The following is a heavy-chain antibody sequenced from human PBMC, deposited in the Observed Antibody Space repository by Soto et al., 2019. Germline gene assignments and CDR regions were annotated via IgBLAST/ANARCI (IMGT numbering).Heavy chain of an antibody. CDR1: GGSFSGYY. CDR2: INHSGST. D-gene: IGHD3-16*01. CDR3: AQEWGSPHLFDY. Sequence: QVQLQQWGAGLLKPSETLSLTCAVYGGSFSGYYWSWIRQPPGKGLEWIGEINHSGSTNYNPSLKSRVTISVDTSKNQFSLKLSSVTAADTAVYYCAQEWGSPHLFDYWGQGTLVTVSS. J-gene: IGHJ4*02. V-gene: IGHV4-34*01.